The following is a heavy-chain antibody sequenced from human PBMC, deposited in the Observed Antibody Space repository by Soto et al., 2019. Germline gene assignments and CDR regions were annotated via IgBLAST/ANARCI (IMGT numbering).Heavy chain of an antibody. J-gene: IGHJ6*02. Sequence: EVQLVESGGDSVQPGRSLRLSCAASGFTFGDYAMHWVRQAPGKGLEWVSGISWKSASIGYADSVKGRFTISGDNAKKSLYLQMNSLRAEDTALYYCAKSTGGTANGLDVWGQGTTVTVSS. D-gene: IGHD2-8*02. CDR3: AKSTGGTANGLDV. CDR1: GFTFGDYA. V-gene: IGHV3-9*01. CDR2: ISWKSASI.